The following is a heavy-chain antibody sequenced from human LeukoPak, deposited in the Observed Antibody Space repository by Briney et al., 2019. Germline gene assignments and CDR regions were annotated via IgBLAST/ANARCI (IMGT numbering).Heavy chain of an antibody. Sequence: PGGSLRLSCAASGFTFSSSWMSWVRQAPGKGLEWVANIKQDGSEKYYVDSVKGRFTISRDNAKNSLYLQMNSLRAEDTAVYYCAREPTYSSSWYTSCDYWGQGTLVTVSS. D-gene: IGHD6-13*01. CDR2: IKQDGSEK. J-gene: IGHJ4*02. V-gene: IGHV3-7*01. CDR3: AREPTYSSSWYTSCDY. CDR1: GFTFSSSW.